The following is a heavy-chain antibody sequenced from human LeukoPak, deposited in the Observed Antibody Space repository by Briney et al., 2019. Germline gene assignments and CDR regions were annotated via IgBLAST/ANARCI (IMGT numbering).Heavy chain of an antibody. CDR1: GFTFSYYS. J-gene: IGHJ5*02. CDR3: ARCGGGNPRWFDP. V-gene: IGHV3-48*01. D-gene: IGHD4-23*01. Sequence: GGSLRLSCAASGFTFSYYSMNWVRQAPGKGLEWVSYISDSSSTIYYADSVKGRFTISRDNAKNSLYLRMNSLRAEDSAVYYCARCGGGNPRWFDPWGQGTLVTVSS. CDR2: ISDSSSTI.